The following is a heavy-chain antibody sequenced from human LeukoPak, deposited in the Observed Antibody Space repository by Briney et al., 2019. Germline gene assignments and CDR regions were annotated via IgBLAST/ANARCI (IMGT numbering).Heavy chain of an antibody. V-gene: IGHV3-66*01. CDR2: IYSGGST. CDR1: GFTVSSNY. Sequence: GGSLSLSCAASGFTVSSNYMSGVRQAPGKGLEWVSVIYSGGSTYYADSVKGRFTISRDNSKSTLYLQMNSLRAEDTAVYYCASSTYVLRYFDWLPIALGFDYWGQGTLVTVSS. J-gene: IGHJ4*02. D-gene: IGHD3-9*01. CDR3: ASSTYVLRYFDWLPIALGFDY.